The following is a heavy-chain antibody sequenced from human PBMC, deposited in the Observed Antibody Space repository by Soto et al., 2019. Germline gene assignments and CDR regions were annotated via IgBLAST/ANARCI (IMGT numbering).Heavy chain of an antibody. CDR3: TRHALRWSGYYTTGYYGKDV. D-gene: IGHD3-3*01. V-gene: IGHV3-73*01. CDR2: LRSKANSYAT. Sequence: PGGSLRLSCAASGFTFSGSAMHWDRQASEKGLEWVGRLRSKANSYATAYAASVKGRFTISRDDSKNTAYLQMNILKTEDTAVYYCTRHALRWSGYYTTGYYGKDVWGQGTTVTVS. J-gene: IGHJ6*02. CDR1: GFTFSGSA.